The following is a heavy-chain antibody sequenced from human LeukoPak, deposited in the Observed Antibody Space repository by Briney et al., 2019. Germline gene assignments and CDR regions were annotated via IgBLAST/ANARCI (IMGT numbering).Heavy chain of an antibody. Sequence: PGGSLRLSCAASGFTFSSYGMHWVRQAPGKGLEWVAFIRYDGSNKYYADSVKGRFTISRDNSKNTLYLQMNSLRAEDTAVYYCAKAPVDFWGGYPSYWGQGTLVTVSS. CDR3: AKAPVDFWGGYPSY. D-gene: IGHD3-3*01. CDR1: GFTFSSYG. J-gene: IGHJ4*02. V-gene: IGHV3-30*02. CDR2: IRYDGSNK.